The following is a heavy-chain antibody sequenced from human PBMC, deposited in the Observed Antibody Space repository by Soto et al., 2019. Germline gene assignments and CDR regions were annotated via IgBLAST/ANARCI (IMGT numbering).Heavy chain of an antibody. D-gene: IGHD1-26*01. V-gene: IGHV3-30*18. CDR1: GFPFSSYG. CDR3: AKVSWSYGKNYFDY. Sequence: GGSLRLSCAASGFPFSSYGMHCVRQAPGKGLEWVAVISYDGSNKYYADSVKGRFTISRDNSKNTLYLQMNSLRAEDTAVYYCAKVSWSYGKNYFDYWGQGTLVTVSS. CDR2: ISYDGSNK. J-gene: IGHJ4*02.